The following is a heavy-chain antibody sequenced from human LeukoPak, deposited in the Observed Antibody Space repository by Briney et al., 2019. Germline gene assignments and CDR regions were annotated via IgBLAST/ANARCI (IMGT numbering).Heavy chain of an antibody. D-gene: IGHD3-3*01. CDR2: LRSTVHGGPA. CDR1: GFNFANYG. V-gene: IGHV3-49*03. J-gene: IGHJ4*02. Sequence: PGGSLRLSCSTFGFNFANYGVSWFRQAPGQGLEWVGFLRSTVHGGPAEYAASVEGRFIVSRDESKSIAYLQMNSLKTEDTAVYYCTRAGGYDFWIDYWGQGTLATVSS. CDR3: TRAGGYDFWIDY.